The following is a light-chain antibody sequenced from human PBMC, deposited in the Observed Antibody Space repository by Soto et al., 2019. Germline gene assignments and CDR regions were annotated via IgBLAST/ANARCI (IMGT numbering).Light chain of an antibody. CDR1: SSDVGGYNY. CDR3: NSYAGSPYV. CDR2: EVN. J-gene: IGLJ1*01. Sequence: QSALTQPPSASGSPGQSVTISCTGTSSDVGGYNYVSWYQQHPGKAPKLMIYEVNKRPSGVPDRFSGSKSGNTASLTVSVLQAEDEADYYCNSYAGSPYVFGTGTKVTVL. V-gene: IGLV2-8*01.